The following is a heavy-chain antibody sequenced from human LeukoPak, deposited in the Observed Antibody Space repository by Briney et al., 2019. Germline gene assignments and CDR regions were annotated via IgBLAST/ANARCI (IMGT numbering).Heavy chain of an antibody. D-gene: IGHD3-22*01. J-gene: IGHJ4*02. CDR2: ISGSGGST. CDR1: GFTFSSYA. V-gene: IGHV3-23*01. Sequence: PGGSLRLSCAASGFTFSSYAMTWVRQAPGKGLQLVSTISGSGGSTFYADSVKGRFTFSRDNSKNTLYLQMNSLRAEDTAVYYCAKDGWGYDTSGYYTAPDHWGQGTLVTVSS. CDR3: AKDGWGYDTSGYYTAPDH.